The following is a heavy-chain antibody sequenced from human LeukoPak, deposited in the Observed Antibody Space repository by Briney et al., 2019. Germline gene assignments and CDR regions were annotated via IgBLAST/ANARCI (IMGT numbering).Heavy chain of an antibody. CDR1: VFTFSSDC. V-gene: IGHV3-33*06. CDR3: AKDQRWESPHYLDS. Sequence: GRSLRLSCAASVFTFSSDCMRWVRQAQCKGLEWVAVIWYDGSNKYYADSVRGRFTISRDNSKNTLYVQMNSLRDEDTAVYYCAKDQRWESPHYLDSWGQGTLVTVSS. J-gene: IGHJ4*02. CDR2: IWYDGSNK. D-gene: IGHD1-26*01.